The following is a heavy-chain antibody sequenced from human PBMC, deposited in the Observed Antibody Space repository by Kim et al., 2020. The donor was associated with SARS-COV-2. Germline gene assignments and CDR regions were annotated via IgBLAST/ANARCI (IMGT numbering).Heavy chain of an antibody. J-gene: IGHJ4*02. CDR1: GFTFADYA. CDR3: ARGRWELPH. D-gene: IGHD1-26*01. Sequence: GGSLRLSCTPSGFTFADYALTWVRQAPGKGLEWVGCIRSNAYGGTTEYAPSVEGRFIISRDDSKSIVYLQLNSLKTEDTGVYYCARGRWELPHWGQGTL. V-gene: IGHV3-49*04. CDR2: IRSNAYGGTT.